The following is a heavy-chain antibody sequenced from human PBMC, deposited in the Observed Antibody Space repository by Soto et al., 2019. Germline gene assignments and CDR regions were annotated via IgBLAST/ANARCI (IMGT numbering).Heavy chain of an antibody. CDR1: GFTFSSYG. CDR2: ISYDGSNK. CDR3: AKIGVAGMLLDANYYYYYGMDV. V-gene: IGHV3-30*18. Sequence: PVGSLRFSCAASGFTFSSYGMHWVRQAPGKGLEWVAVISYDGSNKYYADSVKGRFTISRDNSKNTLYLQMNSLRAEDTAVYYCAKIGVAGMLLDANYYYYYGMDVWGQGTTVTVSS. D-gene: IGHD6-19*01. J-gene: IGHJ6*02.